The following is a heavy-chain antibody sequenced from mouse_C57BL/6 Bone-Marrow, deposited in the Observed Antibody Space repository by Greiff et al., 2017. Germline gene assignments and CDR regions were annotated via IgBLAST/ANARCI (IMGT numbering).Heavy chain of an antibody. J-gene: IGHJ3*01. Sequence: EVQLMESGGGLVKPGGSLKLSCAASGFTFSSYTMSWVRQTPEKRLEWVATISGGGGNTYYPDSVKGRFTISRDNAKNTLYLQMSSLRSEDTALYDCARQGYCGPWFAYWGQGTLVTVSA. D-gene: IGHD2-14*01. V-gene: IGHV5-9*01. CDR1: GFTFSSYT. CDR3: ARQGYCGPWFAY. CDR2: ISGGGGNT.